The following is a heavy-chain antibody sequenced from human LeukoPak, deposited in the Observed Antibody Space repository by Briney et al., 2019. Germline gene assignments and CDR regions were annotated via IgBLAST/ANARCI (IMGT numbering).Heavy chain of an antibody. D-gene: IGHD3-22*01. Sequence: PGGSLRLSCAASGFTFSDYYMSWIRQAPGKGLEWVSYISSSSSYTNYADSVKGRFTISRVNAKNSLYLQMNSLRAEDTAVYYCASLDYYDSSGYNYWGQGTLVTVSS. CDR1: GFTFSDYY. CDR2: ISSSSSYT. V-gene: IGHV3-11*06. J-gene: IGHJ4*02. CDR3: ASLDYYDSSGYNY.